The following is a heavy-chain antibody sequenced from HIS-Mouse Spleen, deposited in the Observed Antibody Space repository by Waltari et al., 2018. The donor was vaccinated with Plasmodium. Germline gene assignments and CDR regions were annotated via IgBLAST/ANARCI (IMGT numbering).Heavy chain of an antibody. CDR1: GYSISSGYY. D-gene: IGHD3-10*01. CDR3: ARVDYGSGDYYYYYGMDV. V-gene: IGHV4-38-2*02. J-gene: IGHJ6*02. CDR2: IYHSVRN. Sequence: QVQLQESGPGLVKPSETLSLTCTVSGYSISSGYYWGWIRQPPGRGLEWIGSIYHSVRNYYKQSLKSRVTISVDTAKNQFSLKLSSVTAADTAVYYGARVDYGSGDYYYYYGMDVWGQGTTVTVSS.